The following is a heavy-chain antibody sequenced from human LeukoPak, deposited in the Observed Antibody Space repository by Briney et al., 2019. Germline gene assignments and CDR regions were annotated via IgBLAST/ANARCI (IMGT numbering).Heavy chain of an antibody. CDR1: GYSFTNYW. J-gene: IGHJ6*03. CDR3: ARQYGSGEDYYYYYMDV. CDR2: IYPGDSDT. Sequence: GESLKISCKGSGYSFTNYWIGWVRQMPGKGLEWMGIIYPGDSDTRYSPSFQGQVTISADKSISTAYLQWSSLKASDTAMYYCARQYGSGEDYYYYYMDVWGKGTTVTVSS. D-gene: IGHD3-10*01. V-gene: IGHV5-51*01.